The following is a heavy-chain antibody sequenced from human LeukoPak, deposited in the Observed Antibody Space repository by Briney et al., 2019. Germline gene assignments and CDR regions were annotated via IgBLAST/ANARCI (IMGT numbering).Heavy chain of an antibody. V-gene: IGHV3-21*01. CDR1: GFTFSSYS. CDR3: ATGPPPDFWSGYYTGNYFDY. CDR2: ISSSSSYI. Sequence: GGSLRLSCAASGFTFSSYSMNWVRQAPGKGLEWVSSISSSSSYIYYADSVKGRFTISRDNAKNSLYLQMNSLRAEDTAVYYCATGPPPDFWSGYYTGNYFDYRGQGTLVTVSS. J-gene: IGHJ4*02. D-gene: IGHD3-3*01.